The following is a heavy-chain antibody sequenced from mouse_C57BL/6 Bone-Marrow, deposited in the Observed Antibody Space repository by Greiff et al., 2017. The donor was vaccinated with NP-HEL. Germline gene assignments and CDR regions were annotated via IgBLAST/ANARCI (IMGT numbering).Heavy chain of an antibody. CDR2: ISSGSSTI. CDR1: GFTFSDYG. Sequence: VQLKQSEGGLVKPGGSLKLSCAASGFTFSDYGMHWVRQAPEKGLEWVAYISSGSSTIYYADTVKGRFTISRDNAKNTLFLQMTSLRSEDTAMYYCARPGDYDGADAMDYWGQGTSVTVSS. V-gene: IGHV5-17*01. J-gene: IGHJ4*01. D-gene: IGHD2-4*01. CDR3: ARPGDYDGADAMDY.